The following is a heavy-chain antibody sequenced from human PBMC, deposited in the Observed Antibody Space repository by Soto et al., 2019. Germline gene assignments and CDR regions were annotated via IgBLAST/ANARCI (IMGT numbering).Heavy chain of an antibody. CDR3: ARGWGSGVHHSCLHV. J-gene: IGHJ3*01. CDR1: GFSFRNYG. CDR2: IWYDGSKR. D-gene: IGHD6-19*01. V-gene: IGHV3-33*01. Sequence: QEQLVESGGGVVQPGRSLRLSCAASGFSFRNYGIHWVRQAPGKGLDWVAVIWYDGSKRYYADSVRGRFTISRDNSGNTVHLQMDSMRAEDTAVYYCARGWGSGVHHSCLHVWGQGTTVVVS.